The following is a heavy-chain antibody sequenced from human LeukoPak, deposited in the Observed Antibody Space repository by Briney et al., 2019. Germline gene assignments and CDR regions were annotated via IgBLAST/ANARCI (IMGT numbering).Heavy chain of an antibody. Sequence: ASVKVSYKASGYTFTSYYMHWVRQAPGQGLEWMGWINPNSGGTNYAQKFQGRVTMTRDTSISTAYMELSRLRSDDTAVYYCARDIVVVVAKTAYGPWGQGTLVTVSS. CDR1: GYTFTSYY. V-gene: IGHV1-2*02. CDR2: INPNSGGT. J-gene: IGHJ5*02. CDR3: ARDIVVVVAKTAYGP. D-gene: IGHD2-15*01.